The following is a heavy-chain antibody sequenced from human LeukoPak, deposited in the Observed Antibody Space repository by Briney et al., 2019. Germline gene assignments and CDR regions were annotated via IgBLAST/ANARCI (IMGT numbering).Heavy chain of an antibody. CDR2: IYYNGST. CDR1: GGSISSYY. Sequence: PSETLSLTCTVSGGSISSYYWSWVRQPPAKGLEWIGYIYYNGSTNYNPTLKSQVTISVDTSKNQFSLKLTAVTAADTAVYYCARGGYCYVGIFDYWGQGTLVTVSS. CDR3: ARGGYCYVGIFDY. V-gene: IGHV4-59*12. D-gene: IGHD5-18*01. J-gene: IGHJ4*02.